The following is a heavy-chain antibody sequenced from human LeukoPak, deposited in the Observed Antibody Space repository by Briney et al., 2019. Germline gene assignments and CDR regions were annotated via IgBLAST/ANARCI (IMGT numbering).Heavy chain of an antibody. J-gene: IGHJ4*02. D-gene: IGHD3-22*01. CDR1: GFTFDDYA. CDR3: ARALLKRTYYDSSGYYPY. V-gene: IGHV3-9*01. Sequence: GGSLRLSCAASGFTFDDYAMHWVRQAPGKGLEWVSGITWNSGNIGYAGSVEGRFTISRDNAKNSLYPQMSSLRSEDTAVYYCARALLKRTYYDSSGYYPYWGQGTLVTVSS. CDR2: ITWNSGNI.